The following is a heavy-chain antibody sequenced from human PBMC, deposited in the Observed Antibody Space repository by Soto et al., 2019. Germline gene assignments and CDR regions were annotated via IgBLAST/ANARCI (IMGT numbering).Heavy chain of an antibody. Sequence: ASVKVSCKASGYTFTGYYMHWVRQAPGQGLAWMGWINPNSGGTNYAQKFQGRVTMTRDTSLSTAYMELSRLRSDDTAVYYCARVNVVVVATTRGYYCDYWGQGTLGAIAS. J-gene: IGHJ4*02. V-gene: IGHV1-2*02. CDR3: ARVNVVVVATTRGYYCDY. CDR2: INPNSGGT. D-gene: IGHD2-15*01. CDR1: GYTFTGYY.